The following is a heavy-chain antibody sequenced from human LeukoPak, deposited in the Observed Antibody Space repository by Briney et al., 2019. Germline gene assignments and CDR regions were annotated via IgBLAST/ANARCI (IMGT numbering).Heavy chain of an antibody. Sequence: PGGSLRLSCAASGFTFSTSNMNWVRQAPGKGLEWISYITDSSTTTYYADSVKGRFTISRDNAKNSLYLQMNSLRAEDTAVYYCAELGITMIGGVWGKGTTVTISS. V-gene: IGHV3-48*04. CDR1: GFTFSTSN. D-gene: IGHD3-10*02. CDR3: AELGITMIGGV. CDR2: ITDSSTTT. J-gene: IGHJ6*04.